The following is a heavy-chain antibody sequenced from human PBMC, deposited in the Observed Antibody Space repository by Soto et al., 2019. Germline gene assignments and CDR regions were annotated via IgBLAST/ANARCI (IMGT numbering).Heavy chain of an antibody. J-gene: IGHJ4*02. V-gene: IGHV4-31*03. CDR3: ARRTEVGDSIDY. CDR2: IYYSGST. Sequence: SETLSLTCTVSGGSISSGGYYWSWIRQHPGKGLEWIGYIYYSGSTYYNPSLKSRVTISVDTSKNQFSLKLSSVTAADTAVYYCARRTEVGDSIDYWGQGTLVTVSS. D-gene: IGHD2-21*02. CDR1: GGSISSGGYY.